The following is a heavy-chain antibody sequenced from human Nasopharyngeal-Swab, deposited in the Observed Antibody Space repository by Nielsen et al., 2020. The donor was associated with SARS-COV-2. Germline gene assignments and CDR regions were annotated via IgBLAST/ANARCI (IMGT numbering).Heavy chain of an antibody. D-gene: IGHD2-21*02. J-gene: IGHJ4*02. CDR3: ARDRAPYCGGDCYSLNY. Sequence: GESLKISCAASGFTFSSYSMNWVRQAPGKGLEWVSYISSSSSTIYYADSVKGRFTISRDNAKNSLYLQMNSLRDEDTAVYYCARDRAPYCGGDCYSLNYWGQGTLVTVSS. CDR1: GFTFSSYS. CDR2: ISSSSSTI. V-gene: IGHV3-48*02.